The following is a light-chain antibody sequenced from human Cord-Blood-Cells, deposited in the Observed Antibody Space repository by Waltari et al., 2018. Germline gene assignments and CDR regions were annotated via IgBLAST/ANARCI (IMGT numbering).Light chain of an antibody. CDR3: QQRSNWPHT. J-gene: IGKJ2*01. V-gene: IGKV3-11*01. CDR1: QSVSSY. CDR2: DAS. Sequence: EIVLTQSPATLSLSPGERATHSCRASQSVSSYLAWYQQKPAQAPSLRIYDASNRATGIPARFSGSGSGTDFTLTISSLEPEDFAVYYCQQRSNWPHTFGQGTKLEIK.